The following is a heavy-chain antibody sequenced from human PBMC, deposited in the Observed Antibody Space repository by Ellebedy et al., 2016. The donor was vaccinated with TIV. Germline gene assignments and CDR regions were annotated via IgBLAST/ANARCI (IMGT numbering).Heavy chain of an antibody. Sequence: GESLKISCAASGFTFSSYSMNWVRQAPGKGLEWVSYISSSSSTIYYADSVKGRFTISRDNSKNTLYLQMNSLRAEDTAVYYCASGGSGDLPLYYFDYWGQGTLVTVSS. CDR3: ASGGSGDLPLYYFDY. CDR2: ISSSSSTI. J-gene: IGHJ4*02. D-gene: IGHD2-21*02. CDR1: GFTFSSYS. V-gene: IGHV3-48*01.